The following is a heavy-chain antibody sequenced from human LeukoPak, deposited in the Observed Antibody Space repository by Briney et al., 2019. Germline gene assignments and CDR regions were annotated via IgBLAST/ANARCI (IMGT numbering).Heavy chain of an antibody. D-gene: IGHD5-12*01. J-gene: IGHJ4*02. Sequence: TGGSLRLSCAASGFTFSSYGMHWVRQAPGKGLEWVAVIWYDGSNKYYADSVKGRFTISRDNSKNTLYLQMNSLRAEDTAVYYCARDKGWLRFYFDYWGQGTLVTVSS. CDR1: GFTFSSYG. V-gene: IGHV3-33*01. CDR3: ARDKGWLRFYFDY. CDR2: IWYDGSNK.